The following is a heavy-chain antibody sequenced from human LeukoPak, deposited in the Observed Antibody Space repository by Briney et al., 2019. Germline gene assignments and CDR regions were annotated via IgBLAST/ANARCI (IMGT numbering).Heavy chain of an antibody. CDR2: IYYSGST. D-gene: IGHD6-6*01. V-gene: IGHV4-59*11. Sequence: PSETLSLTCTVSGGSISSHYWSWIRQPPGKGLEWNGYIYYSGSTNYNPSLKSRVTISVDTSKNQFSLKLSSVTAADTAVYYCARTGEDSSSYHFDYWGQGTLVTVSS. CDR3: ARTGEDSSSYHFDY. CDR1: GGSISSHY. J-gene: IGHJ4*02.